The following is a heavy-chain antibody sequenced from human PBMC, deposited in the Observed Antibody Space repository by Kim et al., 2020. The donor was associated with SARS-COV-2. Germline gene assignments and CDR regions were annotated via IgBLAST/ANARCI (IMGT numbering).Heavy chain of an antibody. D-gene: IGHD2-15*01. CDR1: GYSFTSYW. V-gene: IGHV5-51*01. CDR2: IYPGDSDT. J-gene: IGHJ4*02. CDR3: ARRRYHPLYCSGGSCYPDYYFDY. Sequence: GESLKISCKGSGYSFTSYWIGWVRQMPGKGLEWMGIIYPGDSDTRYSPSFQGQVTISADKSISTAYLQWSSLKASDTAMYYCARRRYHPLYCSGGSCYPDYYFDYWGQGTMVTVSS.